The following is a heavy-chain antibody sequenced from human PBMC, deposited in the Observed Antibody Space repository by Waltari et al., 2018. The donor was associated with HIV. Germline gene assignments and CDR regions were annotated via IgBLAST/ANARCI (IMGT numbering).Heavy chain of an antibody. CDR3: ARGWLRDYFDY. V-gene: IGHV6-1*01. D-gene: IGHD5-12*01. CDR2: TYYTSKWFY. Sequence: VQLQRSGPGLVKASQTLPLTCAISGDSVSRNGGAWNWIRQSPSRGLEWLGRTYYTSKWFYDYAVSVKSRITINPDTSKNHFSLQLNSVTLEDTAVYFCARGWLRDYFDYWGQGTLVTVSS. J-gene: IGHJ4*02. CDR1: GDSVSRNGGA.